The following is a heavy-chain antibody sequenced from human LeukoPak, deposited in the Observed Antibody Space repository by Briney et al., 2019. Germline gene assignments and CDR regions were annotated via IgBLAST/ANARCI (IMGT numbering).Heavy chain of an antibody. Sequence: ASVKVSCKASGYTFTGYYMHWVRQAPGQGLEWMGWINPNSGGTNYAQKFQGRVTMTRDTSISIAYMELSRLRSDDTAVYYCARRSYCSSTSCRTSFDYWGQGTLVTVSS. CDR3: ARRSYCSSTSCRTSFDY. V-gene: IGHV1-2*02. J-gene: IGHJ4*02. CDR2: INPNSGGT. D-gene: IGHD2-2*01. CDR1: GYTFTGYY.